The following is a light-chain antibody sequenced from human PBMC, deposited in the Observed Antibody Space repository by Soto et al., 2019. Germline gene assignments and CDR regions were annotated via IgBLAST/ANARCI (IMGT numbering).Light chain of an antibody. CDR1: SSDVGGYNY. J-gene: IGLJ1*01. CDR3: SSYTSSSTLV. V-gene: IGLV2-14*01. Sequence: QSALTQPASVSGSPGQSITISCTGTSSDVGGYNYVSWYQQHPGKAPKLMIYKVSNRPSGVSNRFSGSKSGNTASLTISWLQAEDEADYYCSSYTSSSTLVFGTGTKVTVL. CDR2: KVS.